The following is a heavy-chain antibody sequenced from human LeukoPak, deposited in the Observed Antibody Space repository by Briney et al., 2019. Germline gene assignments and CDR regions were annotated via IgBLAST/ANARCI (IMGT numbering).Heavy chain of an antibody. V-gene: IGHV3-7*03. Sequence: GGSLRLSCAASGFIFTDYWMNWVRQAPGRGLEWLASVKGDGSATSYVDSVKGRFTISRDNAKNSLYLQMNSLRAEDTAVYYCASHYGSGGPFDYWGQGTLVTVSS. D-gene: IGHD3-10*01. CDR1: GFIFTDYW. J-gene: IGHJ4*02. CDR3: ASHYGSGGPFDY. CDR2: VKGDGSAT.